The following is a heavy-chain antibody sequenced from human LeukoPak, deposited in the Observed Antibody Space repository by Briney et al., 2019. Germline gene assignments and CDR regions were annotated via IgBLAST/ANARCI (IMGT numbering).Heavy chain of an antibody. CDR3: ARAQGETGLDY. D-gene: IGHD3-16*01. V-gene: IGHV1-18*01. J-gene: IGHJ4*02. CDR1: GYTFTSYG. CDR2: ISAYNGNT. Sequence: ASVKVSCKASGYTFTSYGISWVRQAPGQGLEWMGWISAYNGNTNYAQKLQGRVTMTRDTSTSTVYMELSSLRSEDTAVYYCARAQGETGLDYWGQGTLVTVSS.